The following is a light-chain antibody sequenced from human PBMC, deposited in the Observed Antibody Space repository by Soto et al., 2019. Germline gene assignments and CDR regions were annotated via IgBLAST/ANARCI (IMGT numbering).Light chain of an antibody. V-gene: IGKV3-15*01. CDR2: GVT. Sequence: EIVMTQSPDTLSVSPGDTATLSCRSSQNIHINLAWYQQKPGQAPTLLIYGVTARAPGVPARFSGSGSGTDFTLTFRSVQSGDFGVFYCQQYEGWPRTFGLGTKVEIQ. CDR1: QNIHIN. J-gene: IGKJ2*01. CDR3: QQYEGWPRT.